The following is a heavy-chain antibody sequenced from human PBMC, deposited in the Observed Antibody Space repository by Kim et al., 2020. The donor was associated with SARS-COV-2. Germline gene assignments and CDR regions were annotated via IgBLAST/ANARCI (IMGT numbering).Heavy chain of an antibody. D-gene: IGHD1-26*01. J-gene: IGHJ4*02. Sequence: YAQKFQGRVTMTRDTSISTAYMELSRLRSDDTAVYYCARGLGRGSYYVSYWGQGTLVTVSS. V-gene: IGHV1-2*02. CDR3: ARGLGRGSYYVSY.